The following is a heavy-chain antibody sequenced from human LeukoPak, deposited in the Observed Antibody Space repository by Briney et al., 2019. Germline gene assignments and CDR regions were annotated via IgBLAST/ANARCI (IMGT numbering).Heavy chain of an antibody. D-gene: IGHD4-11*01. CDR3: ARADYTINAFDI. J-gene: IGHJ3*02. CDR2: MNPNSGNT. CDR1: GYTFTSYD. Sequence: ASVKVSCKASGYTFTSYDINWVRQATGQGLEWMGWMNPNSGNTGYAQKFQGRVTITRNTSISTAYMELSSLRSEDTVVYYCARADYTINAFDIWGQGTMVTVSS. V-gene: IGHV1-8*03.